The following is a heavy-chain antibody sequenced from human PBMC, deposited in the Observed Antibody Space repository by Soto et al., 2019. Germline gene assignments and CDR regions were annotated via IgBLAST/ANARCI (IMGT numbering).Heavy chain of an antibody. CDR3: ARRWTYDSSGYYRAAFDP. Sequence: PSETLSLTCAVYGGSFSGYYWSWIRRPPGKGLEWIGEINHSGSTNYNPSLKSRVTISVDTSKNQFSLKLSSVTAADTAVYYCARRWTYDSSGYYRAAFDPWGQGTLVTVSS. J-gene: IGHJ5*02. D-gene: IGHD3-22*01. CDR1: GGSFSGYY. CDR2: INHSGST. V-gene: IGHV4-34*01.